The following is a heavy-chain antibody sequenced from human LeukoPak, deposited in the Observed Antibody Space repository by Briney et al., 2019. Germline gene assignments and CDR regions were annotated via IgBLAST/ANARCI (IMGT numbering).Heavy chain of an antibody. D-gene: IGHD2-15*01. Sequence: GGSLRLSCAASGFTFSSSAMSWVRQAPGKGLEGVSAISNNGGYTYYADSVQGRFTISRDNSKDTLYLQMNSLRAEDTAVYYCARTYCIGSSCPGVFEYWGQGTLVTVSS. CDR2: ISNNGGYT. CDR3: ARTYCIGSSCPGVFEY. CDR1: GFTFSSSA. J-gene: IGHJ4*02. V-gene: IGHV3-23*01.